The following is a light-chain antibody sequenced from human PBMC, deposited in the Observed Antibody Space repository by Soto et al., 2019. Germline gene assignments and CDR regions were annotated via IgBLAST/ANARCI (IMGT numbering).Light chain of an antibody. V-gene: IGKV1-9*01. CDR1: QGISTY. CDR3: QHLNTYPRP. J-gene: IGKJ1*01. CDR2: AAS. Sequence: IQLTQYTSSLSASVGDRVTITCRASQGISTYLAWYQQKPGKAPKLLIYAASTLQSGVPSRFSGSGSGTDFTLTISSLQPEDFAPYYCQHLNTYPRPFGRGTKVDIK.